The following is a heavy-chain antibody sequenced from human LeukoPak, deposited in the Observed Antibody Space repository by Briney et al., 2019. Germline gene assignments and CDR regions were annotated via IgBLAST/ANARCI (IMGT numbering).Heavy chain of an antibody. CDR2: ISGSGGST. Sequence: PSETLSLTCAVYGGSFSGYYWSWVRQAPGKGLEWVSAISGSGGSTYYADSVEGRFTISRDNSKNTLYLQMNSLRAEDTAVYYCAKVVSGSWYEGLDYWGQGTLVTVSS. V-gene: IGHV3-23*01. CDR1: GGSFSGYY. D-gene: IGHD6-13*01. J-gene: IGHJ4*02. CDR3: AKVVSGSWYEGLDY.